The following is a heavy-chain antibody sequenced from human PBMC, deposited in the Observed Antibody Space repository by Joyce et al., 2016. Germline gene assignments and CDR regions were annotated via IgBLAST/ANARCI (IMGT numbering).Heavy chain of an antibody. CDR3: AREPPGRSYCGADCYFDY. CDR2: ISGDGAAK. CDR1: GFTFRHYA. J-gene: IGHJ4*02. D-gene: IGHD2-21*01. V-gene: IGHV3-30-3*01. Sequence: GFTFRHYAIHWVRQARGKGLEYLAVISGDGAAKYYPDSVKGHLTISRDNSKNTVYLQMNSLRPEDTAMYYCAREPPGRSYCGADCYFDYWGQGTLVTVSS.